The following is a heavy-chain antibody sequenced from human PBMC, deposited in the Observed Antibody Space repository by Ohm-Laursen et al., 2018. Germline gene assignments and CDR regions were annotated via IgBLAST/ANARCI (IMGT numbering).Heavy chain of an antibody. CDR3: AKKSDYDFWSGSLYFDY. CDR1: GFTFSSYA. J-gene: IGHJ4*02. CDR2: ISGSGGST. V-gene: IGHV3-23*01. Sequence: GSLRLSCAASGFTFSSYAMSWVRQAPGKGLEWVSAISGSGGSTYYADSVKGRFTISRDNSKNTLYLQMNSLRAEDTAVYYCAKKSDYDFWSGSLYFDYWGQGTLVTVSS. D-gene: IGHD3-3*01.